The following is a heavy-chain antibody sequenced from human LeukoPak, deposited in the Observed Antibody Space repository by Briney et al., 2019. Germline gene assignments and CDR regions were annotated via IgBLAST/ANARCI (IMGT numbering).Heavy chain of an antibody. J-gene: IGHJ4*02. CDR2: ISSSSRTI. V-gene: IGHV3-48*01. CDR1: GFTFTTYS. D-gene: IGHD4-17*01. CDR3: ARDTYGDYSFDY. Sequence: GGSLTLSCAASGFTFTTYSINWVRQAPGKGLEWVSYISSSSRTIYYADSVKGRFTISRDNAKNSLYLQMSSLRAEDTAVYYCARDTYGDYSFDYWGQRTLVTVSS.